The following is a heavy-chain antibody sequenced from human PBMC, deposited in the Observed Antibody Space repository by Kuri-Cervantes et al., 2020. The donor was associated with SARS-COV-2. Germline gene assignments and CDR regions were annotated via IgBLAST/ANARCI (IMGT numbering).Heavy chain of an antibody. CDR1: GYTFTGYY. D-gene: IGHD2-2*01. Sequence: ASVKVSCKASGYTFTGYYMHWVRQAPGQGLEWMGWINPNSGGTNYAQKFQGRVTMTRDTSISTAYMELSRLRSDDTAVYYCARDNIVVVPAADKSDFDYWGQGTLVTVSS. CDR3: ARDNIVVVPAADKSDFDY. CDR2: INPNSGGT. J-gene: IGHJ4*02. V-gene: IGHV1-2*02.